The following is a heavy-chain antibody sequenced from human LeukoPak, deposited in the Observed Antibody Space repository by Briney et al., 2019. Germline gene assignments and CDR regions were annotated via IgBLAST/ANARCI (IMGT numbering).Heavy chain of an antibody. CDR3: ARAKMRGYSGYVGWFDP. V-gene: IGHV4-59*01. Sequence: SETLSLTCTVSGGSISSYYWSWIRQPPGKGLEWIGYIYYSGSTNYNPSLKSRVTISVDTSKNQFSLKLSSVTAADTAVYYCARAKMRGYSGYVGWFDPWGQGTLVTVSS. CDR1: GGSISSYY. J-gene: IGHJ5*02. D-gene: IGHD5-12*01. CDR2: IYYSGST.